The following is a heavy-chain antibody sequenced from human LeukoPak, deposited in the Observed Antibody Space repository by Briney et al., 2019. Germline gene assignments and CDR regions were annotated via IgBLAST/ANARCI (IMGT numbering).Heavy chain of an antibody. Sequence: SVKVSCKASGGTFSSYAISWVRQAPGQGLEWMGGIIPIFGTANYAQKFQGRVTITADESTSTAYMELSSLRSEDTAVYYCARVAEDYDILTGYYPLYYWGQGTLVTVSS. CDR2: IIPIFGTA. V-gene: IGHV1-69*13. CDR1: GGTFSSYA. D-gene: IGHD3-9*01. J-gene: IGHJ4*02. CDR3: ARVAEDYDILTGYYPLYY.